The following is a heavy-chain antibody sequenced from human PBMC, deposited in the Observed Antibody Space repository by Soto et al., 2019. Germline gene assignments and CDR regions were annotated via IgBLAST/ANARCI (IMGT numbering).Heavy chain of an antibody. CDR1: GFTFSSYA. CDR2: ISGSGGST. J-gene: IGHJ4*02. CDR3: ATGYCSGGSCYSWNY. V-gene: IGHV3-23*01. Sequence: GGSLRLSCAASGFTFSSYAMSWVRQAPGKGLEWVSAISGSGGSTYYADSVKGRFTISRDNSKNTLYLQMNSLRAEDTAVYYCATGYCSGGSCYSWNYWGQGTLVTVSS. D-gene: IGHD2-15*01.